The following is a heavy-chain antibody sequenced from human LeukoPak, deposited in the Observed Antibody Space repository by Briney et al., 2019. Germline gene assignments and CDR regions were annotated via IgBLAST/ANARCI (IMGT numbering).Heavy chain of an antibody. Sequence: SETLSLTCTVSGGSISSYYWSWIRQPAGKGLEWIGRIYTSGSTNYNPSLKGRVTMSLDTSKNRFSLKLSSVTAADTAVYYCARDRGIAVAGNRFDPWGQGTLVTVSS. CDR1: GGSISSYY. CDR3: ARDRGIAVAGNRFDP. CDR2: IYTSGST. D-gene: IGHD6-19*01. J-gene: IGHJ5*02. V-gene: IGHV4-4*07.